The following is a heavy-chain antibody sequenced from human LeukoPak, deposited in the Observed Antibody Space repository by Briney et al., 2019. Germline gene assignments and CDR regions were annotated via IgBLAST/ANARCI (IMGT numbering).Heavy chain of an antibody. J-gene: IGHJ4*02. Sequence: GGSLRLSCAASGFTFSSYGMSWVRQAPGKGLEWVSAISGSGGSTYYADSVKGRFTISRDNSKNTLYLQMNSLRAEDTAVYYCAINIRRYGKFDYWGQGTLVTVSS. CDR2: ISGSGGST. V-gene: IGHV3-23*01. D-gene: IGHD4-17*01. CDR3: AINIRRYGKFDY. CDR1: GFTFSSYG.